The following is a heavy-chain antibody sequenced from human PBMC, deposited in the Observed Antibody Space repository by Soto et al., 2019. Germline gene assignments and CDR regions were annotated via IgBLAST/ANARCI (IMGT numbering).Heavy chain of an antibody. CDR1: GYTFSGYG. D-gene: IGHD5-18*01. CDR3: ARDRGYTFGYHYYGLEV. Sequence: ASVKISCKASGYTFSGYGISWVRQAPGQGLEWMGWISAYNGNTNYALKVQGRVTMTTDTSTSTAYMELRSLRADDTAVFYCARDRGYTFGYHYYGLEVWGEGTKVTVSP. J-gene: IGHJ6*04. CDR2: ISAYNGNT. V-gene: IGHV1-18*01.